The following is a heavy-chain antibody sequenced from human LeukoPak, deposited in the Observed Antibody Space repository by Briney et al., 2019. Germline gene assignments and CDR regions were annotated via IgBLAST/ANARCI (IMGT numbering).Heavy chain of an antibody. CDR2: IYTSGST. V-gene: IGHV4-61*02. D-gene: IGHD4-17*01. J-gene: IGHJ6*03. CDR1: GYSISSGDS. CDR3: ARETTVTPHYYMDV. Sequence: SETLSLTCAVPGYSISSGDSWSWFRQPPGKGREWIGRIYTSGSTNYNPSLKSRVTISVDTSKNQFSLKLSSVTAADTAVYYCARETTVTPHYYMDVWGKGTTVTVSS.